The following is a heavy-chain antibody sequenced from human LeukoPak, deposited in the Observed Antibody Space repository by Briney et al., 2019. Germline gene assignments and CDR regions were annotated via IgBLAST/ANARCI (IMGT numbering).Heavy chain of an antibody. D-gene: IGHD4-17*01. V-gene: IGHV1-2*02. CDR1: GYAFTGYD. J-gene: IGHJ4*02. CDR2: ISPNRGST. CDR3: ARADYGDYSTFDY. Sequence: ASVKVSCTASGYAFTGYDIGGVRHAPGQGHDWKGWISPNRGSTNYAQEVQGRGSLTRDTSISTAYMELSRLRSDDTAVYYCARADYGDYSTFDYWGQGTLVTVSS.